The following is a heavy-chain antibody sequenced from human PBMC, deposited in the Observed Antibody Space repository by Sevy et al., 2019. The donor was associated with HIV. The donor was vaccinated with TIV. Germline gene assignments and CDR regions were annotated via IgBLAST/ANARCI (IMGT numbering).Heavy chain of an antibody. CDR3: ASTPFPRDGYSTVLKRDGYNYFGY. CDR1: GGTFSSYA. J-gene: IGHJ4*02. V-gene: IGHV1-69*13. Sequence: ASVKVSCKASGGTFSSYAISWVRQAPGQGLEWMGGIIPIFGTANYAQKFQGRVTITADESTSTAYMELSSLRSEDTAVYYCASTPFPRDGYSTVLKRDGYNYFGYWGQGTLVTVSS. CDR2: IIPIFGTA. D-gene: IGHD2-15*01.